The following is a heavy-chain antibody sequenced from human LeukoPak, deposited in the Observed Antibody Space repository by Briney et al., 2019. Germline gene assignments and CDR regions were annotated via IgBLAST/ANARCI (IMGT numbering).Heavy chain of an antibody. CDR1: GDSLTNYY. D-gene: IGHD1-14*01. Sequence: PSESLSLACTVSGDSLTNYYWSCVRAPPGRGLGGIRYIHHSRTTNYNPSLKSRLTMSVDTSKNQFSLKLTSVSAADTAMYFCAKPGSLMGRFFDYWGQGIQVIVSS. CDR2: IHHSRTT. J-gene: IGHJ4*02. CDR3: AKPGSLMGRFFDY. V-gene: IGHV4-59*01.